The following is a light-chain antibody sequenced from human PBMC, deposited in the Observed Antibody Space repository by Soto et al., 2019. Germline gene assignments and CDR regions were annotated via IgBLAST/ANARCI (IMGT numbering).Light chain of an antibody. Sequence: DILMIQSPDSLAVSLGERATINCKSSQSVLYSSNYKNYLAWYQQKPGQPPKLLIYWASTRESGVPDRFSGSESGTDISLTISSMQAEDVAVYCCNQSYCTPFTFGPGTKVDI. CDR2: WAS. CDR1: QSVLYSSNYKNY. CDR3: NQSYCTPFT. V-gene: IGKV4-1*01. J-gene: IGKJ3*01.